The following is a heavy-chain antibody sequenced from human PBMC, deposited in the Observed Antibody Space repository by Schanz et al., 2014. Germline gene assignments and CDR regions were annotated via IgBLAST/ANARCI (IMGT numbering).Heavy chain of an antibody. CDR2: MNESHSTI. CDR1: GFIFSDYY. D-gene: IGHD3-10*01. J-gene: IGHJ4*02. CDR3: ARIGGSVFDY. V-gene: IGHV3-11*01. Sequence: QVQLVESGGGLVKPGGSLRLSCAASGFIFSDYYMAWIRQAPGKGLEWVSAMNESHSTIYYADSVRGRFTISRDNAKNSLFLQMNSLRAEDTAVYYCARIGGSVFDYWAQGTLVTVSS.